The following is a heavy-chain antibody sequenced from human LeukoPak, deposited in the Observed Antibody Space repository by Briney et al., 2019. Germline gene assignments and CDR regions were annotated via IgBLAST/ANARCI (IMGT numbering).Heavy chain of an antibody. CDR2: IYSGGST. CDR1: GFTVSSNY. D-gene: IGHD3-3*01. J-gene: IGHJ4*02. CDR3: ARGLDDFWSCYYLDY. Sequence: PGGSLRLSCAASGFTVSSNYMSWVRQAPGKGLEWVSVIYSGGSTYYADSVKGRFTISRDNSKNTLYLQVNSLRAEDTAVYYCARGLDDFWSCYYLDYWGQGTLVTVSS. V-gene: IGHV3-53*01.